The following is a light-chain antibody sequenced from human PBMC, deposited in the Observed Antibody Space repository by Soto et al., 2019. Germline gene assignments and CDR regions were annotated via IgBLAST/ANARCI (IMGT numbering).Light chain of an antibody. V-gene: IGKV3-15*01. J-gene: IGKJ1*01. CDR3: QQYDNWPRT. CDR2: GAS. Sequence: EVVMTPSPGTLALSQGERATLSCRASQSVSSSYLAWYQQKPGQAPRLLIYGASTRATGIPARFSGSGSGTEFTLTISSLQSEDFAVYYCQQYDNWPRTFGQGTKVDIK. CDR1: QSVSSSY.